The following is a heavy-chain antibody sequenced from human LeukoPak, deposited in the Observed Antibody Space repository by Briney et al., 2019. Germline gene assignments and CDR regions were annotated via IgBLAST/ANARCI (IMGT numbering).Heavy chain of an antibody. J-gene: IGHJ2*01. D-gene: IGHD2-15*01. V-gene: IGHV4-59*13. Sequence: SDTPSLTCTVSGGSISSYYWRWIRQPPGKRLEWIGYIYYSGSTNYNPSLKSRVTISVDTSKNQFSLKLSSVTAADTAVYYCARGSSGRVASLDLWGRGTLVTVSS. CDR2: IYYSGST. CDR1: GGSISSYY. CDR3: ARGSSGRVASLDL.